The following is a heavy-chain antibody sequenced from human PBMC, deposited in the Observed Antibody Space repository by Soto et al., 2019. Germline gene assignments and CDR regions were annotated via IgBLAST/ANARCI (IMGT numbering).Heavy chain of an antibody. CDR2: IIPILGIA. Sequence: EASVKVSCKASGGTFSSYTISWVRQAPGQGLEWMGRIIPILGIANYAQKFQGRVTITADKSTSTAYMELSSLRSEDTAVYYCASLAPHGDAFDIWGQGTMVTVSS. V-gene: IGHV1-69*02. CDR3: ASLAPHGDAFDI. J-gene: IGHJ3*02. CDR1: GGTFSSYT.